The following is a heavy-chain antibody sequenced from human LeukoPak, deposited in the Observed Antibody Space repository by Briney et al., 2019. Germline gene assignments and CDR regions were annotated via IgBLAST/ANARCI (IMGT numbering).Heavy chain of an antibody. CDR3: ARFAYCGGHCWYYFDY. D-gene: IGHD2-21*02. J-gene: IGHJ4*02. CDR1: GGSISSDY. Sequence: SETLSLTCTVSGGSISSDYWSWIRQPPGKGLEWIGYIYYSGSTNYNPSLKSRVTISVDTSKNQFSLKLSSVTAADTAVHYCARFAYCGGHCWYYFDYWGQGSLVTVSS. CDR2: IYYSGST. V-gene: IGHV4-59*01.